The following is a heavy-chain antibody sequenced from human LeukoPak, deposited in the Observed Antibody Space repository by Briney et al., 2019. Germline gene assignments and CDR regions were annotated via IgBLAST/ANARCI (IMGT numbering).Heavy chain of an antibody. CDR1: EFTFSSYS. CDR3: ARTRSSGYLTSDY. Sequence: GGSLRLYCAASEFTFSSYSMNWVRQAPGKGLEWVSYITNSGNSKSYADSVKGRFTISRDNTKNSLYLQMNGLRAEDTAVYYCARTRSSGYLTSDYWGQGILVTVSS. D-gene: IGHD3-22*01. CDR2: ITNSGNSK. V-gene: IGHV3-48*01. J-gene: IGHJ4*02.